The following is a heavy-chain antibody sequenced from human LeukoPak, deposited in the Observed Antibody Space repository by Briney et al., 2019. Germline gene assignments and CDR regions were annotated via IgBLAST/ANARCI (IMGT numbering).Heavy chain of an antibody. CDR2: INPNSGGT. D-gene: IGHD3-10*01. CDR1: GYTFTGYY. J-gene: IGHJ6*03. CDR3: ARGSLVGGYYMDV. Sequence: GASVKVSCKASGYTFTGYYMHWVRQAPGQGLEWMGWINPNSGGTNYAQKFQGRVTMTRDTSISTAYMELSRLRSDDTAVYFCARGSLVGGYYMDVWGKGTTVTVSS. V-gene: IGHV1-2*02.